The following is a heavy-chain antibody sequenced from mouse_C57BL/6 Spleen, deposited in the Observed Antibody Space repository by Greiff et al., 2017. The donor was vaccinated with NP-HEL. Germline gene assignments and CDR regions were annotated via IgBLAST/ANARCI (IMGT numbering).Heavy chain of an antibody. V-gene: IGHV3-6*01. CDR1: GYSITSGYY. Sequence: DVHLVESGPGLVKPSQSLSLTCSVTGYSITSGYYWNWIRQFPGNKLEWMGYISYDGSNNYNPSLKNRISITRDTSKNQFFLKLNSVTTEDTATYYCARGNWDYAMDYWGQGTSVTVSS. CDR3: ARGNWDYAMDY. CDR2: ISYDGSN. J-gene: IGHJ4*01. D-gene: IGHD4-1*01.